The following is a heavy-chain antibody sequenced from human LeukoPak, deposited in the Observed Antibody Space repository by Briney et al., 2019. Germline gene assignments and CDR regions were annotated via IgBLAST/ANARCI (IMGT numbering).Heavy chain of an antibody. CDR2: IYPGDSDS. J-gene: IGHJ3*02. D-gene: IGHD3-16*01. CDR3: AGRLGGADVFDI. CDR1: GYSFSSYW. Sequence: GESLKISCKGSGYSFSSYWIAWVRQMPGKGLEWMGIIYPGDSDSKYSRSFEGQVTTSADKSINTAYLQWSSLKASDSAMYYCAGRLGGADVFDIWGQGTMVTVSS. V-gene: IGHV5-51*01.